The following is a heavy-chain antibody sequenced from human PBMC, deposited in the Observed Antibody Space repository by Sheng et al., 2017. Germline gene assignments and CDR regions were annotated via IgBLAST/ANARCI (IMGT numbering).Heavy chain of an antibody. CDR3: ARVMNYYDSSGYPMDAFDI. V-gene: IGHV1-69*13. CDR2: IIPIFGTA. D-gene: IGHD3-22*01. Sequence: QVQLVQSGAEVKKPGSSVKVSCKASGGTFSSYAISWVRQAPGQGLEWMGGIIPIFGTANYAQKFQGRVTITADESTSTAYMELSSLRSEDTAVYYCARVMNYYDSSGYPMDAFDIWGQGTMVTVSS. CDR1: GGTFSSYA. J-gene: IGHJ3*02.